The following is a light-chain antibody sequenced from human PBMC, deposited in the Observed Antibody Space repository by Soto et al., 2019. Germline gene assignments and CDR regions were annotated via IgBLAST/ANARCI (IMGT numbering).Light chain of an antibody. CDR3: QKSDSTPYT. V-gene: IGKV1-39*01. J-gene: IGKJ2*01. Sequence: DIQMTQSPSSLSASVGDSVTITFRASLPISNYLAWYQQKPGKAPRLLIYDASSLLSGVPSRFSGSGSGTDFTLTIASLQPEDFSTYYCQKSDSTPYTLGQGTTVDIK. CDR1: LPISNY. CDR2: DAS.